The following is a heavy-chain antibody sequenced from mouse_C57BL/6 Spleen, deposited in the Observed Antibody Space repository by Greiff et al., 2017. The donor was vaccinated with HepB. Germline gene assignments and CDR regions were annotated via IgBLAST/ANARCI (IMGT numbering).Heavy chain of an antibody. CDR3: ARSLFYYGSSYGKYYFDY. CDR1: GFTFTSYW. J-gene: IGHJ2*01. CDR2: IDPSDSYT. D-gene: IGHD1-1*01. V-gene: IGHV1-69*01. Sequence: QVQLQQPGAELVMPGASVKLSCKASGFTFTSYWMHWVKQRPGQGLEWIGEIDPSDSYTNYNQKFKGKSTLTVDKSSSTAYMQLSSLTSEDSAVYDCARSLFYYGSSYGKYYFDYWGQGTTLTVSS.